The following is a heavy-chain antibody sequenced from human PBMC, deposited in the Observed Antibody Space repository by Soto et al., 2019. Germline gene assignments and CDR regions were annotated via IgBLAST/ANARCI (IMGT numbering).Heavy chain of an antibody. Sequence: QVQLVQSGAEVKKPGASVKVSCKASGYTFTSYDINWVRQATGQGLEWMGWMNPNSGNTGYAQKFQGRVTMTRNTSVSTAYMELSSLRSEDTAVYYCAGPELVHNWSDPWGQGTLVTVCS. CDR1: GYTFTSYD. V-gene: IGHV1-8*01. J-gene: IGHJ5*02. CDR3: AGPELVHNWSDP. CDR2: MNPNSGNT. D-gene: IGHD6-13*01.